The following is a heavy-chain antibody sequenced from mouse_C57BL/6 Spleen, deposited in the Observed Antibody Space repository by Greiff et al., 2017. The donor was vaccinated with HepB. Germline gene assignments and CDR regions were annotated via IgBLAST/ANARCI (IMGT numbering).Heavy chain of an antibody. CDR3: TREDWDY. D-gene: IGHD4-1*01. J-gene: IGHJ2*01. CDR1: GYTFTDYE. V-gene: IGHV1-15*01. Sequence: QVQLQQSGAELVRPGASVTLSCKASGYTFTDYEMHWVKQTPVHGLEWIGAIDPETGGTAYNQKFKGKAILTADKSSSTAYIELRSLTSEDSAVYYCTREDWDYWGQGTTLTVSS. CDR2: IDPETGGT.